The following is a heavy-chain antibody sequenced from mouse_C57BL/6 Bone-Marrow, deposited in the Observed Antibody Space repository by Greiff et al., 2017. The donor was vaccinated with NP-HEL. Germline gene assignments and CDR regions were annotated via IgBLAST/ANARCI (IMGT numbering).Heavy chain of an antibody. CDR2: IDPEDGDT. CDR1: GFNIKDYY. CDR3: TTNIYYYGRPYFDV. Sequence: VHVKQSGAELVRPGASVKLSCTASGFNIKDYYMHWVKQRPEQGLEWIGRIDPEDGDTEYAPKFQGKATMTADTSSNTAYLQLSSLTSEDTAVYYCTTNIYYYGRPYFDVWGTGTTVTVSS. V-gene: IGHV14-1*01. D-gene: IGHD1-1*01. J-gene: IGHJ1*03.